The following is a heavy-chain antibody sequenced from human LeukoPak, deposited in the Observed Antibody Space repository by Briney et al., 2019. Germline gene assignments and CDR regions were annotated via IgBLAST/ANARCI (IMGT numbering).Heavy chain of an antibody. V-gene: IGHV6-1*01. D-gene: IGHD4-17*01. CDR2: TYYRSKWYG. CDR1: GDSVSSNSAA. CDR3: AHYGEPPNNWFDA. Sequence: KLSQTLSLTCAISGDSVSSNSAAWNWVRQSPSRGLEWLGRTYYRSKWYGDYAVSVRSRIIINPDTAKNQFTLQLNSVTPEDTAVYYCAHYGEPPNNWFDAWGQGTPVTVSS. J-gene: IGHJ5*02.